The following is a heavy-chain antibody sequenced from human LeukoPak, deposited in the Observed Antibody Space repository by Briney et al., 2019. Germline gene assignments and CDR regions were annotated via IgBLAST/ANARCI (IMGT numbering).Heavy chain of an antibody. D-gene: IGHD3-10*01. V-gene: IGHV5-51*01. Sequence: GASLQISCKGSGYRFTSYWIGWVRQMPGKGLEWMGIIYPGDSDTRYSLSFQGQVTISADKSISTAYLQWSSLKASDTAMYYCARGHDSRYYSSWSYDQKVYLSDYWGQGTLVTVSS. CDR2: IYPGDSDT. CDR3: ARGHDSRYYSSWSYDQKVYLSDY. J-gene: IGHJ4*02. CDR1: GYRFTSYW.